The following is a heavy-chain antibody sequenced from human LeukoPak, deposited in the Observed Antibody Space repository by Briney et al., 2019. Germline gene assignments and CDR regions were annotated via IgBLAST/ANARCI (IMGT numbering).Heavy chain of an antibody. J-gene: IGHJ4*02. CDR3: ARDRGFLQWPTDYYFDY. CDR2: IIPIFGTA. D-gene: IGHD4-11*01. CDR1: GGTFSSYA. V-gene: IGHV1-69*06. Sequence: SVRVSCKASGGTFSSYAISWVRQAPGQGLEWMGGIIPIFGTANYAQKFQGRVTITADKSTSTAYMELSSLRSEDTAVYYCARDRGFLQWPTDYYFDYWGQGTLVTVSS.